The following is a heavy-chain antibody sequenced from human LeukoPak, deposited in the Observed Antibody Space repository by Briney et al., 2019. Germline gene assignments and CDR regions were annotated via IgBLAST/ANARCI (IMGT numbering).Heavy chain of an antibody. Sequence: ASVKVSCKASGYTFTSYDINWVRQATGQGLEWMGWMNPNSGNTGYAQKFQGRVTMTRNTSISTAYMELSSLRSEDTAVYYGARPFNYYDSSGYDLGYWGQGTLVTVSS. J-gene: IGHJ4*02. V-gene: IGHV1-8*01. CDR2: MNPNSGNT. D-gene: IGHD3-22*01. CDR3: ARPFNYYDSSGYDLGY. CDR1: GYTFTSYD.